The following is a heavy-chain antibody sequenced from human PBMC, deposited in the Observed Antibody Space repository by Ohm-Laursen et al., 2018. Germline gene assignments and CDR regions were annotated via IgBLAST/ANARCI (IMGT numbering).Heavy chain of an antibody. J-gene: IGHJ4*02. CDR2: IGGSAINT. CDR1: GFTVSSNY. V-gene: IGHV3-23*01. Sequence: SLRLSCAASGFTVSSNYMSWVRQAPGKGLEWVAAIGGSAINTYSADSVKGRFTISRDNSKSMLYLQMNSLRAEDTAVYYCAKRAQVRYFDYWGQGTLVTVSS. D-gene: IGHD3-9*01. CDR3: AKRAQVRYFDY.